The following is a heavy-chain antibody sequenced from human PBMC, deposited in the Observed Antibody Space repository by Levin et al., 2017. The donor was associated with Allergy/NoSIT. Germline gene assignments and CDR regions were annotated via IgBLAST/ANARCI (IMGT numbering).Heavy chain of an antibody. D-gene: IGHD2-2*01. CDR3: ARVFVVPALEGVVQTYGMDV. J-gene: IGHJ6*02. Sequence: PGGSLRLSCAASGFTFSSYGMHWVRQAPGKGLEWVAVISYDGSNKYYADSVKGRFTISRDNSKNTLYLQMNSLRAEDTAVYYCARVFVVPALEGVVQTYGMDVWGQGTTVTVSS. CDR1: GFTFSSYG. V-gene: IGHV3-30*03. CDR2: ISYDGSNK.